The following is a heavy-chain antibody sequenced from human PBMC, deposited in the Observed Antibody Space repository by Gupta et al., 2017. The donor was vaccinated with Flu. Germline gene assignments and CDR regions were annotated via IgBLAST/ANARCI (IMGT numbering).Heavy chain of an antibody. V-gene: IGHV4-34*01. Sequence: AVYGGPFGGYYWTWIRQPPGKGLEWIGEINESGSTNYNPSLKSRVAMSVDTSRNQFSLKLNSVTAADTAVYYCARRPLGITGTIAYWGQGTLVTVSS. D-gene: IGHD1-7*01. CDR1: GGPFGGYY. CDR2: INESGST. J-gene: IGHJ4*02. CDR3: ARRPLGITGTIAY.